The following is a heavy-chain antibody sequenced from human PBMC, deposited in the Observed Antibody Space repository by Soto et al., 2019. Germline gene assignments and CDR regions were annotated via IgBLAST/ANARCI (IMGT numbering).Heavy chain of an antibody. V-gene: IGHV4-31*04. CDR3: GSEPISTPRGVTQVDP. J-gene: IGHJ5*02. D-gene: IGHD3-10*01. CDR1: GAPISSVGFY. CDR2: IYNSGTT. Sequence: QVRLQESGPGLVRPSQPLSLTCNVSGAPISSVGFYWSWIRQHPGKGPEWIGYIYNSGTTFYNPSLGSRVTMALDAAKNPFSLELGAVTVADTAVYYCGSEPISTPRGVTQVDPWGQGTKVTVSS.